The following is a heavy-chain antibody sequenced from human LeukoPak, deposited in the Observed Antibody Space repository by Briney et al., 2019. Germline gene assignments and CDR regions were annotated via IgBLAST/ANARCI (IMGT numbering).Heavy chain of an antibody. D-gene: IGHD3-16*01. CDR3: ARVRYRLAETYIDY. CDR2: INPDSGGT. Sequence: ASVKVSCKASGYTFSGYYMHWVRQAPGQGLEWMGWINPDSGGTNYGQNFQGRVTMTRDTAINTAYMELSRLRSDDTAVYYCARVRYRLAETYIDYWGQGTLVTVSS. CDR1: GYTFSGYY. V-gene: IGHV1-2*02. J-gene: IGHJ4*02.